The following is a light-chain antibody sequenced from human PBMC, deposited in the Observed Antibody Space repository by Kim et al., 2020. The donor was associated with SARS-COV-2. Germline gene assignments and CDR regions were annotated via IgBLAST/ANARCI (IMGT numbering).Light chain of an antibody. CDR2: SDG. Sequence: APGETARITCGGDDIGYKSVHWYQQKPGQAPVLVIYSDGDRPQGIPERFSDSNSGNTATLTISRVEAGDEADYYCQVWDSRSNQFVFGTGTKVTVL. V-gene: IGLV3-21*04. CDR1: DIGYKS. J-gene: IGLJ1*01. CDR3: QVWDSRSNQFV.